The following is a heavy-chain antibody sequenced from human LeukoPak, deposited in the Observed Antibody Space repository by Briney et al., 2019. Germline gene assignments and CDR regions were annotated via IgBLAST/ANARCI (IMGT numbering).Heavy chain of an antibody. CDR2: IWYDGSNK. V-gene: IGHV3-33*01. CDR1: GITFSNYG. Sequence: GGSLRLSCAASGITFSNYGMNWVRQAPGKGLEWVAAIWYDGSNKYYADSVKGRFTISRDNSKNTLYLQMNSLRAEDTAVYYCARERDSSGWYGRFDPWGQGTLVTVSS. CDR3: ARERDSSGWYGRFDP. J-gene: IGHJ5*02. D-gene: IGHD6-19*01.